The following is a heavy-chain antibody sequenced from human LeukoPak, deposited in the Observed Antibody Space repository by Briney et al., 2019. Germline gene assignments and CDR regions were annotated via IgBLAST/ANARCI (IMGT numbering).Heavy chain of an antibody. V-gene: IGHV4-38-2*01. CDR2: IYHSGST. Sequence: SETLSLTCAVSGYSIGSGYYWGWIRQPPGKGLEWIGSIYHSGSTYYNPSLKSRVTISVDTSKNQFSLKLSSVTAADTAVYYCARGLAYCGGDCYSGGGDYFDYWGQGTLVTVSS. CDR3: ARGLAYCGGDCYSGGGDYFDY. D-gene: IGHD2-21*01. J-gene: IGHJ4*02. CDR1: GYSIGSGYY.